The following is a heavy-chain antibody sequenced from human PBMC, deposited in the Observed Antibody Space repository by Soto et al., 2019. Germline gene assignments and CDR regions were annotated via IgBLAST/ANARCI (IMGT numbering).Heavy chain of an antibody. D-gene: IGHD2-15*01. CDR1: GGSFSGYY. Sequence: PSETLSLTCDMYGGSFSGYYWTWIRQPPGKGLEWIGEINHIGWTNYNPSLKSRVTIVLDTSKNQFSLKLTSVTAADTAVYYCLMVTFSAMDVWGQGTTVTVSS. J-gene: IGHJ6*02. V-gene: IGHV4-34*01. CDR2: INHIGWT. CDR3: LMVTFSAMDV.